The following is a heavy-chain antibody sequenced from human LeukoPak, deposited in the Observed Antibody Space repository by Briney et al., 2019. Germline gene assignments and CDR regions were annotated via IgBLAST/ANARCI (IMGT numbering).Heavy chain of an antibody. CDR3: AKLDDPPRAFAY. CDR1: GYTFTSYG. V-gene: IGHV1-18*01. D-gene: IGHD1-1*01. CDR2: ISAYNGNT. J-gene: IGHJ4*02. Sequence: ASVKVSCKASGYTFTSYGISWVRQAPGQGLEWMGWISAYNGNTNYAQKLQGRVTMTTDTSTSTAYMELRSLRSDDTAVYYCAKLDDPPRAFAYWGQGTLVSVSS.